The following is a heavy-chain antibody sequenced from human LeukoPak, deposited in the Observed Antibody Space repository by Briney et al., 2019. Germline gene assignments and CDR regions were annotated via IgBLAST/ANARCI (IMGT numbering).Heavy chain of an antibody. CDR1: GYTFTGYY. V-gene: IGHV1-2*02. J-gene: IGHJ4*02. Sequence: ASVKVSCKASGYTFTGYYMHWVRQAPGQGLEWMGWINPNSGGTNYAQNFQGRVTMTRDTSISTAYMELTRLTSDDAAIYYCARGLRYFDWLSPFDYWGQGTLVTVSS. CDR2: INPNSGGT. CDR3: ARGLRYFDWLSPFDY. D-gene: IGHD3-9*01.